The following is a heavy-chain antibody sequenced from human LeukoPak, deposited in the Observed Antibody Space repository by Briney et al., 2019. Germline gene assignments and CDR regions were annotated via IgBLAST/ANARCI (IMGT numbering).Heavy chain of an antibody. V-gene: IGHV3-9*01. J-gene: IGHJ4*02. CDR1: GLTFDDYA. D-gene: IGHD5-24*01. CDR3: AKVGDGYNHGPFDY. Sequence: GGSLRLSCAASGLTFDDYAMHWVRQAPGKGLEWVSGISWNSGSIGYADSMKGRFTISRDNAKNSLYLQMNSLRAEDTALYYCAKVGDGYNHGPFDYWGQGTLVTVSS. CDR2: ISWNSGSI.